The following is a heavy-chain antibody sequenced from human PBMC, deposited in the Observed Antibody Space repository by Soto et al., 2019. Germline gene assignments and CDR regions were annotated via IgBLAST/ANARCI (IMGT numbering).Heavy chain of an antibody. Sequence: SETLPLTCTVTGGSISSGAYYWSWIPQHPGKGLEWIGYIYYSGSTYYNPALNSRVTISLDTSKNQFSLKLSSVTAADTAVYYCARDQESSASHAFDIWGQGTMVTVSS. J-gene: IGHJ3*02. CDR3: ARDQESSASHAFDI. CDR1: GGSISSGAYY. V-gene: IGHV4-31*03. D-gene: IGHD6-6*01. CDR2: IYYSGST.